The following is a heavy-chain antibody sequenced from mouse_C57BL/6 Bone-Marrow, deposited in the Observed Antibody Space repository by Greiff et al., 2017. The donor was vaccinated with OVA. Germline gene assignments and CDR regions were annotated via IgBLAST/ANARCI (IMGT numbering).Heavy chain of an antibody. J-gene: IGHJ2*01. CDR3: ARDGYCFDD. Sequence: EVKLMESGPELVKPGASVKMSCKASGYTFTDYNMHWVKPSHGKSLEWIGYINPNNGGTSYNQKFKGKATLTVNKSSSTAYMELRSLTSEDSAVYYCARDGYCFDDWGQGTTLTVSS. CDR2: INPNNGGT. D-gene: IGHD1-1*01. CDR1: GYTFTDYN. V-gene: IGHV1-22*01.